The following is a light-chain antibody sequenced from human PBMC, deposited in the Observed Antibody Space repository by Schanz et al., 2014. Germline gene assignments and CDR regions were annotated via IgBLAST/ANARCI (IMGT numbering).Light chain of an antibody. CDR1: SSDVGGYNY. V-gene: IGLV2-14*01. J-gene: IGLJ1*01. CDR3: SSYTSSSTPLV. CDR2: DVS. Sequence: QSALTQPASVSGSPGQSIAISCTGTSSDVGGYNYVSWYQQHPGKAPKLMIYDVSNRPSGVSNRFSGSKSGNTASLTISGLQAEDEGDYYCSSYTSSSTPLVFGTGTKLTVL.